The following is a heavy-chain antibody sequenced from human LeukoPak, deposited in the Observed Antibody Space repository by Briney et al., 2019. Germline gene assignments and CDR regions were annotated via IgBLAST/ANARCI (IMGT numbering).Heavy chain of an antibody. CDR2: IYYSGST. CDR3: ARHRPLGYYDSSGYLDAFDI. CDR1: GGSISSGDYY. Sequence: SQTLSLTCTVSGGSISSGDYYWSWIRQHPGKGLEWIGYIYYSGSTYYNPSLKSRVTISVDTSKNQFSLKLSSVTAADTAVYYCARHRPLGYYDSSGYLDAFDIWGQGTMVTVSS. D-gene: IGHD3-22*01. V-gene: IGHV4-31*03. J-gene: IGHJ3*02.